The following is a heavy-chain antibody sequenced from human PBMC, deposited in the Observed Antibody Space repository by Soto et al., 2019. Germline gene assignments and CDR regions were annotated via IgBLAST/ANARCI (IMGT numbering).Heavy chain of an antibody. J-gene: IGHJ6*02. D-gene: IGHD3-9*01. V-gene: IGHV4-4*07. CDR1: DDFISSYY. CDR3: AIADYEILAGSYAMDV. Sequence: SETLSLTCTVSDDFISSYYWNWIRQPAGKGLEWIGRVSTSGATNYNPSPESRVTMSVDTSKNQFSLKLTSVTAADTAVYFCAIADYEILAGSYAMDVWGQGTTVTVSS. CDR2: VSTSGAT.